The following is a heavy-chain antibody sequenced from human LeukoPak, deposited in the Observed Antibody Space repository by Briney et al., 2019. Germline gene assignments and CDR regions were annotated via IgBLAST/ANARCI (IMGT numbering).Heavy chain of an antibody. D-gene: IGHD3-22*01. CDR3: ARDYYDSSGYYPAYFDY. V-gene: IGHV1-69*05. CDR2: IIPIFGTA. CDR1: GGTFSSYA. J-gene: IGHJ4*02. Sequence: SVRVSCKASGGTFSSYAISWVRQAPGQGLEWMGGIIPIFGTANYAQKFQGRVTITTDESTSTAYMELSSLRSEDTAVYYCARDYYDSSGYYPAYFDYWGQGTLVTVSS.